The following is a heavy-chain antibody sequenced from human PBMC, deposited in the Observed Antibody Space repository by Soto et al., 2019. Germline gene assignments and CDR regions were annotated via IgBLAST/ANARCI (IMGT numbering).Heavy chain of an antibody. V-gene: IGHV1-69*01. D-gene: IGHD3-3*01. CDR3: ARERTYYDFWSGYNDY. CDR1: GGTFSSYA. Sequence: QVQLVQSGAEVKKPGSSVKVSCKASGGTFSSYAISWVRQAPGQGLEWMGGIIPIFGTANYAQKFQGRVTITADESTSTAYMELGSLRSEDTAVYYCARERTYYDFWSGYNDYWGQGTLVTVSS. CDR2: IIPIFGTA. J-gene: IGHJ4*02.